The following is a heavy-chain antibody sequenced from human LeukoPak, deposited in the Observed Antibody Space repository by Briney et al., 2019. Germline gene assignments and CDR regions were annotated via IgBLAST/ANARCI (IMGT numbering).Heavy chain of an antibody. CDR1: GWTFRSYS. V-gene: IGHV3-48*02. J-gene: IGHJ4*02. CDR3: ARKTGAIDY. D-gene: IGHD1-1*01. Sequence: GGSLRLSCAACGWTFRSYSMNGVGQAPGKGLEWVSHISTSSSTIYYADSVKGRFTISRDNAKNSLYLQMNSLRDEDTAVYYCARKTGAIDYWGQGTLVTVSS. CDR2: ISTSSSTI.